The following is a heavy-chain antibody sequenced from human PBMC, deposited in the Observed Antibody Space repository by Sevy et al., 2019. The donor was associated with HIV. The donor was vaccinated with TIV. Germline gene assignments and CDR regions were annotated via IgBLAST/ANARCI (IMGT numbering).Heavy chain of an antibody. Sequence: GGSLRLSCAASGFSLNNYWMNWVRQAPGKGLEWVANIKQDGSVKYYVDPLKGRFTISRGNARNLPYLLMNSLGVEDTALYYCVGAMAAAGSFWGQGTLVTVSS. V-gene: IGHV3-7*01. CDR1: GFSLNNYW. CDR3: VGAMAAAGSF. J-gene: IGHJ4*02. CDR2: IKQDGSVK. D-gene: IGHD6-13*01.